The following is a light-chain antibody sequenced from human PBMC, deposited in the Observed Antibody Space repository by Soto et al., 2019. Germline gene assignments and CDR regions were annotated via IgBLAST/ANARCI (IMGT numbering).Light chain of an antibody. CDR3: QQNFIIPIT. Sequence: DIQMTQSPAALSASVGGRGTITCRASQSISTYLNWYHQKPGKAPDLLIYAASSLKSGVPSRFSGSGSGTHFTLTITGLQPADFATYYCQQNFIIPITFGQGTRLEIK. V-gene: IGKV1-39*01. CDR2: AAS. J-gene: IGKJ5*01. CDR1: QSISTY.